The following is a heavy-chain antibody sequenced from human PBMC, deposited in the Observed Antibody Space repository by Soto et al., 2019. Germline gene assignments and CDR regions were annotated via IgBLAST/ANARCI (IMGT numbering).Heavy chain of an antibody. CDR1: GFTFSSYG. V-gene: IGHV3-33*01. CDR3: ARTPYYYDSSGYYFDC. CDR2: IWYDGRNT. Sequence: GGSLRLSCGASGFTFSSYGMHWVRQAPGKGLEWVAVIWYDGRNTYYADSVKGRFTISRDNSKNTLYLQMNSLRAEDTAVYYCARTPYYYDSSGYYFDCWGQGTLVTVYS. D-gene: IGHD3-22*01. J-gene: IGHJ4*02.